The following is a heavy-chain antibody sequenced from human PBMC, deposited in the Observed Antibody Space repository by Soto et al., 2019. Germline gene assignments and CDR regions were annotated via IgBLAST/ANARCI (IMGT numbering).Heavy chain of an antibody. D-gene: IGHD2-2*01. V-gene: IGHV4-59*01. CDR3: ARGYTSHDY. J-gene: IGHJ4*02. CDR1: GGSISNYY. Sequence: SETLSLTCTVSGGSISNYYWSWIRQPPGKGLEWIGYIYSSGSTKYNPSLRSRVTILLDTSKNQFSLKLSSVTAADTAVYYCARGYTSHDYWGQGTLVTVSS. CDR2: IYSSGST.